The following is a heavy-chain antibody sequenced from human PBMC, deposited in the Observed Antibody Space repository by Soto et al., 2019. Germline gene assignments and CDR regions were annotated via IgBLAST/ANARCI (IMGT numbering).Heavy chain of an antibody. Sequence: SETLSLTCTVSGGSISSSSYYWGWIRQPPGKGLEWIGSIYYSGSTYYNPSLKSRVTISVDTSKNQFSLKLSSVTAAETAVYYCARHKFGGDSSGYYFDGMDVWGQGTTVTVSS. V-gene: IGHV4-39*01. CDR1: GGSISSSSYY. D-gene: IGHD3-22*01. CDR2: IYYSGST. CDR3: ARHKFGGDSSGYYFDGMDV. J-gene: IGHJ6*02.